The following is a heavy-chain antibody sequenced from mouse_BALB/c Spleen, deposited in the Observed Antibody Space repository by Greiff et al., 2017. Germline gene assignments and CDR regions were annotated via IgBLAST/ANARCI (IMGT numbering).Heavy chain of an antibody. CDR3: ARGKVTTDAVDY. V-gene: IGHV5-4*02. CDR1: GFTFSDYY. J-gene: IGHJ4*01. CDR2: ISDGGSYT. Sequence: EVQVLESGGGLVKPGGSLKLSCAASGFTFSDYYMYWVRQTPEKRLEWVATISDGGSYTYYPDSVKGRVTISRDNAKSNLYLQMSSLKSEDTAMYYCARGKVTTDAVDYWGQGTSVTVSS. D-gene: IGHD2-1*01.